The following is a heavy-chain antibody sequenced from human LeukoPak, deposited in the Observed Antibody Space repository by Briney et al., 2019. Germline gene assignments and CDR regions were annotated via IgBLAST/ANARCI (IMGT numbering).Heavy chain of an antibody. J-gene: IGHJ4*02. Sequence: PSETLSLTCTVSGGSISSSSYYWGWIRQPPGKGLEWIGSIYYSGSTYYNPSLKSRVTISVDTSKNQFSLKLSSVTAADTAVYYGASQLGYCSGGSCYSDYWGQGTLVTVSS. CDR2: IYYSGST. D-gene: IGHD2-15*01. V-gene: IGHV4-39*01. CDR1: GGSISSSSYY. CDR3: ASQLGYCSGGSCYSDY.